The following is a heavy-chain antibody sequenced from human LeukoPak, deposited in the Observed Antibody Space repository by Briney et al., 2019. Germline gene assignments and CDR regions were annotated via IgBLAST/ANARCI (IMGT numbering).Heavy chain of an antibody. J-gene: IGHJ5*02. V-gene: IGHV4-4*07. CDR3: ARGASSWPRKNWFDP. D-gene: IGHD6-13*01. CDR1: GGSISSYY. Sequence: SETLSITCTVSGGSISSYYWSWIRQPAGKGLEWIGRIYTSGSTNYNPSLKSRVTMSVDTSKNQFSLKLSSVTAADTAVYYCARGASSWPRKNWFDPWGQGTLVTVSS. CDR2: IYTSGST.